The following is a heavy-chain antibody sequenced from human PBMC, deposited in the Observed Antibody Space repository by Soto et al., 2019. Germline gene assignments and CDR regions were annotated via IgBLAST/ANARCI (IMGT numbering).Heavy chain of an antibody. CDR1: GFTFSSYG. CDR2: ISYDGSNK. Sequence: PGRALRLSCAASGFTFSSYGMHSVRQAPGKGLEWVAVISYDGSNKYYADSVKGRFTISRDNSKNTLYLQMNSLRAEDTAVYYCAKFSSSGYSDHYWGQGTLVTVSS. V-gene: IGHV3-30*18. CDR3: AKFSSSGYSDHY. D-gene: IGHD3-22*01. J-gene: IGHJ4*02.